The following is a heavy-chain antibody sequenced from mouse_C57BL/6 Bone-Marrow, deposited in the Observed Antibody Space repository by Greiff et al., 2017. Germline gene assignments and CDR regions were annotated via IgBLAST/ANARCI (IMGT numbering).Heavy chain of an antibody. J-gene: IGHJ3*01. D-gene: IGHD1-1*01. V-gene: IGHV1-4*01. CDR3: ARGDYYGSVFAY. CDR1: GYTFTSYT. Sequence: VQLQQSGAELARPGASVKMSCKASGYTFTSYTMHWVKQRPGQGLEWIGYINPSSCYTKYNQKFKDKATLTADKSSSTAYMQLSSLTSEDSAVYYCARGDYYGSVFAYWGQGTLVTVSA. CDR2: INPSSCYT.